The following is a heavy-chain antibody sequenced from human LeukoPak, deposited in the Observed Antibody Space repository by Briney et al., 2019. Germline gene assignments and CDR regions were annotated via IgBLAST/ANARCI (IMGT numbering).Heavy chain of an antibody. J-gene: IGHJ4*02. V-gene: IGHV3-23*01. D-gene: IGHD3-10*01. CDR1: GFTFSSYA. CDR3: AKGVRTSADGPDY. CDR2: ISGSGRST. Sequence: GGSLRLSCAASGFTFSSYAMSWVRQAPGKGLEWVSGISGSGRSTYHADSVKGRFTTSRDDSKNALYLQMNSLRAEDTALYYCAKGVRTSADGPDYWGQGTLVTVPS.